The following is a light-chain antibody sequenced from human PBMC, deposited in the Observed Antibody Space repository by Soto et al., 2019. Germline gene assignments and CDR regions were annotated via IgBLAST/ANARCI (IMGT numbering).Light chain of an antibody. CDR3: QQYNNWPPWT. V-gene: IGKV3-15*01. CDR1: QSVSNH. J-gene: IGKJ1*01. Sequence: ILMTQSPATLSVSPGERATLSCRASQSVSNHLAWYQQKPGQAPRLLIYDASTRATGNPARFSGSGSGTEFTLTISGLQSEDFAVYYCQQYNNWPPWTFGQGTKVEIK. CDR2: DAS.